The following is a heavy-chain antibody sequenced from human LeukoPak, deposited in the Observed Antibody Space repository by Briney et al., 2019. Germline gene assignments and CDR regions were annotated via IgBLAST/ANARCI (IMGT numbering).Heavy chain of an antibody. V-gene: IGHV3-23*01. CDR2: ISGAGSST. CDR1: GSTFGNYA. D-gene: IGHD2-2*02. Sequence: GGSLRLSCEASGSTFGNYAMNWVRQAPGKGLEWVSTISGAGSSTYYADSAKGRFTISRDNSKDTLFLQLNSLTAADTAMYFCAKASVAIPQYCNSWGQGTLVTVSS. J-gene: IGHJ5*02. CDR3: AKASVAIPQYCNS.